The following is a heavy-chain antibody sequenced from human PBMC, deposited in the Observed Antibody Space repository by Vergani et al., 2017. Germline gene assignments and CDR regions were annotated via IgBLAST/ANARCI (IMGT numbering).Heavy chain of an antibody. CDR2: IYYSGST. CDR1: GGSISSGDYY. Sequence: QVQLQESGPGLVKPSQTLSLTCTVSGGSISSGDYYWSWIRQPPGKGLEWIGYIYYSGSTYSNPSLKSRVTISVDTSKNQFSLKLSSVTAADTAVYYCARDWILGDGYNCPYYYGMDVWGQGTTVTVSS. V-gene: IGHV4-30-4*01. D-gene: IGHD5-24*01. CDR3: ARDWILGDGYNCPYYYGMDV. J-gene: IGHJ6*02.